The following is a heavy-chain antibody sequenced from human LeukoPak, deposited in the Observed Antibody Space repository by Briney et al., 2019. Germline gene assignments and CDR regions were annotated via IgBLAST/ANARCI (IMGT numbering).Heavy chain of an antibody. Sequence: GRSLRLSCAASGFIFDDFSMFWVRQAPGKGLEWVSSITWHGRSTAHADSVRGRFSISRDNARNSLYLQMNSLRPEDTAFYYCTKATTRRVPAARIDSWGQGTLVTVSS. CDR2: ITWHGRST. D-gene: IGHD6-13*01. J-gene: IGHJ4*02. CDR3: TKATTRRVPAARIDS. V-gene: IGHV3-9*01. CDR1: GFIFDDFS.